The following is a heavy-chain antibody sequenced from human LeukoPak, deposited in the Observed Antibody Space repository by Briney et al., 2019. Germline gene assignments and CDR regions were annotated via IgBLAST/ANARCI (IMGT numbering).Heavy chain of an antibody. V-gene: IGHV1-2*02. J-gene: IGHJ4*02. CDR2: IDPNSGGT. Sequence: ASVKVSCKASGYTFAGHYIHWVRQTPGQGLEWMGLIDPNSGGTSYAQKFQGRVIMTRDASIRTAYLDLSSLNVDDTAVYFCTRGHGKSRQYLVDFDYWGQGTLVTVSS. CDR3: TRGHGKSRQYLVDFDY. D-gene: IGHD6-13*01. CDR1: GYTFAGHY.